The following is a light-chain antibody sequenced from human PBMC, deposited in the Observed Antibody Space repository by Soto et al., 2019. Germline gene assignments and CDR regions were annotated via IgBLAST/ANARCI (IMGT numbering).Light chain of an antibody. V-gene: IGKV3-15*01. CDR3: QQYGYWPWT. J-gene: IGKJ1*01. CDR2: STS. CDR1: QSVSDN. Sequence: EIVVTQSAATLSVSPGEGAALSCRASQSVSDNLAWPQQKPGQAPGLLIYSTSLRAAGVPARFSGSGSGTDVTLPISGLQSEDFALYSCQQYGYWPWTFGQGTKVDI.